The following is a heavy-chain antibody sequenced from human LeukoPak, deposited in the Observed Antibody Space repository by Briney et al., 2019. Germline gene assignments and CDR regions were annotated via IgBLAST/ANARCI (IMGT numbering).Heavy chain of an antibody. CDR1: GFTVSSNY. J-gene: IGHJ3*02. CDR2: IYSGSST. D-gene: IGHD6-19*01. V-gene: IGHV3-53*01. Sequence: GGSLRLSCAASGFTVSSNYMSWVRQAPGKGLEWVSVIYSGSSTYCAYSVKGRFTISRDNSKNTLYLQMNSLRAEDTAVYYCARFTAVAVNAFDIWGQGTMVTVSS. CDR3: ARFTAVAVNAFDI.